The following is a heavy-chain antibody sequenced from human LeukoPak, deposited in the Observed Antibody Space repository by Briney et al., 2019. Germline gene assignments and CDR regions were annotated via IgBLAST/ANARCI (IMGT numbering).Heavy chain of an antibody. D-gene: IGHD3-10*01. CDR2: IYYSGNT. CDR1: GVSISSSNSY. CDR3: ASSPFGYYGSGSYPY. V-gene: IGHV4-39*01. J-gene: IGHJ4*02. Sequence: SETLSLTCTVSGVSISSSNSYWGWIRQPPGKGLEWIGSIYYSGNTYYNASLKSQVSISIDTSKNQFSLKLSSVTAADTAVYYCASSPFGYYGSGSYPYWGQGTLVTVSS.